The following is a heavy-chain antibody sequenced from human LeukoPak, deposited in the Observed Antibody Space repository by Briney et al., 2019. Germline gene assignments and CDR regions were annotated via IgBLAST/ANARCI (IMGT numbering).Heavy chain of an antibody. Sequence: SETQSLTCTVSGFSISSGHYWGWVRQPPGAGLEWIVSVYQSGTTYYNPSLKSRVTTSVDMSKNQFSLRLRPVIAADTAVYYCARIFIRNGYSSYFDCWGQGTLVTVSS. CDR1: GFSISSGHY. D-gene: IGHD5-18*01. CDR2: VYQSGTT. CDR3: ARIFIRNGYSSYFDC. J-gene: IGHJ4*02. V-gene: IGHV4-38-2*02.